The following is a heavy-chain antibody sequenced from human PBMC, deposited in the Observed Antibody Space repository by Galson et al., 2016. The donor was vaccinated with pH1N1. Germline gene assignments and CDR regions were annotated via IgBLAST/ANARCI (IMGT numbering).Heavy chain of an antibody. D-gene: IGHD3-10*01. V-gene: IGHV4-34*01. CDR1: GGSFSDYY. Sequence: SETLSLTCTVYGGSFSDYYWSWIRQPPGKGLEWIGEVNPSGRTIYNPSPNNRVTISADTSRNQFSLKLTAVAAADTAVYFCARVDFGGKLGDWGQGTQVTVSS. CDR2: VNPSGRT. CDR3: ARVDFGGKLGD. J-gene: IGHJ4*02.